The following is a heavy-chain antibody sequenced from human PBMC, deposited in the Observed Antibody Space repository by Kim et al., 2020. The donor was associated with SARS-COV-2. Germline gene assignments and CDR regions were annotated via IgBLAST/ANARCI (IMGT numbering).Heavy chain of an antibody. Sequence: SETLSLTCTVSGGSISSYYWSWIRQPPGKGLEWIGYIFYSGSTNYNPSLKSRVTISVDTSKNQFSLKLSSVTAADTAVYYCARMGQGWLQLLGDAFDIWGLGTMVTFSS. D-gene: IGHD5-12*01. V-gene: IGHV4-59*13. CDR3: ARMGQGWLQLLGDAFDI. CDR2: IFYSGST. CDR1: GGSISSYY. J-gene: IGHJ3*02.